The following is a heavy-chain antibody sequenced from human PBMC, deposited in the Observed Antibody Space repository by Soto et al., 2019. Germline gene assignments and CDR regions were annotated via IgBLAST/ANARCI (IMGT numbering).Heavy chain of an antibody. CDR2: IYYSGST. V-gene: IGHV4-59*01. CDR3: ARDGRGYSYGYSGPLNYFDY. D-gene: IGHD5-18*01. J-gene: IGHJ4*02. Sequence: QVQLQESGPGLVKPSETLSLTCTVSGGSISSYYWSWIRQPPGKGLEWIGYIYYSGSTNYNPSLTSRVTISVDTSKNQFSLKLSSVTAADTAVYYCARDGRGYSYGYSGPLNYFDYWGQGTLVTFSS. CDR1: GGSISSYY.